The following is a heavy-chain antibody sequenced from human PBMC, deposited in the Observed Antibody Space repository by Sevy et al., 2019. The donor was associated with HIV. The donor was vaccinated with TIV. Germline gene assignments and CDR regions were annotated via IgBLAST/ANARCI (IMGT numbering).Heavy chain of an antibody. J-gene: IGHJ6*03. CDR1: GGSISSGGYS. Sequence: SETLSLTCAVSGGSISSGGYSWSWIRQPPGKGLEWIGYIYHSGSTYYNPSLKSRVTISVDRSKNQFSLKLSSVTAADTAVYYCARGPYGSGSYYETSYYYYYMDVWGIGTTVTVSS. D-gene: IGHD3-10*01. V-gene: IGHV4-30-2*01. CDR3: ARGPYGSGSYYETSYYYYYMDV. CDR2: IYHSGST.